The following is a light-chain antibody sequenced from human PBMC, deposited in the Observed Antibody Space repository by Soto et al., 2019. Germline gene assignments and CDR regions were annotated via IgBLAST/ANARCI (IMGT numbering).Light chain of an antibody. CDR1: SSNIGGNS. CDR2: DDN. J-gene: IGLJ1*01. CDR3: GSWDSSLSAYV. Sequence: APGQKVTISCSGSSSNIGGNSVSWYQQLPGTAPKLLIYDDNKRPSGIPDRFSGSKSGTSATLGITGFQTGDEADYYCGSWDSSLSAYVFXTGTKVTVL. V-gene: IGLV1-51*01.